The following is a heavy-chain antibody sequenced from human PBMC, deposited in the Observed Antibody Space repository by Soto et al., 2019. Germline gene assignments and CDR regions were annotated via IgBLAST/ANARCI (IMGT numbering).Heavy chain of an antibody. CDR1: GGSINSDNW. J-gene: IGHJ4*02. CDR2: IYHSGST. Sequence: ASETLSLTCSVSGGSINSDNWWSWVRQPPGKGLEWIGEIYHSGSTNYNPSLKSRVTISLDKSKNQFSLKLSSVIAADTAVYYCARSLWFGEDYFDYWGQGILVTVSS. CDR3: ARSLWFGEDYFDY. V-gene: IGHV4-4*02. D-gene: IGHD3-10*01.